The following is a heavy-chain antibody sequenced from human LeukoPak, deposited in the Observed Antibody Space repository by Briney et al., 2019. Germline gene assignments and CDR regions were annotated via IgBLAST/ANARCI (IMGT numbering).Heavy chain of an antibody. CDR3: ASDRDSNYAWFDP. CDR1: GGSIRSTNYY. Sequence: PSQTLSLTCTVSGGSIRSTNYYWSWIRQHPGTGLEWIGYIYYSGSTYYNPSLKSRVTMSVDTSKNQFSLKLSSVTAAHTAVYYCASDRDSNYAWFDPWGQGTLVTVSS. D-gene: IGHD4-11*01. V-gene: IGHV4-31*03. CDR2: IYYSGST. J-gene: IGHJ5*02.